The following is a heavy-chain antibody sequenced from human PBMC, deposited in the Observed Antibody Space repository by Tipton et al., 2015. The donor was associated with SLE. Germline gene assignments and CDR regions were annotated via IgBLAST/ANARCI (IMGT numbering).Heavy chain of an antibody. V-gene: IGHV1-2*02. CDR1: GYTFSAYF. Sequence: QLVQSGAEVKKPGASVRLSCTASGYTFSAYFLSWVRQAPGQRLEWMGWVIPNSGGPLYAQKFQGRVSMTVDTSISTAYLDLKNLTSDDTAIYYCARGYDFWSGKRWFDPWGQGTLVTVSS. J-gene: IGHJ5*02. D-gene: IGHD3-3*01. CDR2: VIPNSGGP. CDR3: ARGYDFWSGKRWFDP.